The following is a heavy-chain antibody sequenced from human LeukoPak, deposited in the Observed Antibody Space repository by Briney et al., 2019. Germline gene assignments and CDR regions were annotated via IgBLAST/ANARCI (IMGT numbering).Heavy chain of an antibody. Sequence: GGSLRLSCAASGFTFSSYAMSWVRHTPGKGLDWVSTVSGSGGGTSYADSVKGRFTISRDSSKNTLYLQMNTLRTEDTAVYYCAKGQSSGYDYYFDYWGQGTLVTVSS. CDR1: GFTFSSYA. D-gene: IGHD3-22*01. CDR2: VSGSGGGT. J-gene: IGHJ4*02. CDR3: AKGQSSGYDYYFDY. V-gene: IGHV3-23*01.